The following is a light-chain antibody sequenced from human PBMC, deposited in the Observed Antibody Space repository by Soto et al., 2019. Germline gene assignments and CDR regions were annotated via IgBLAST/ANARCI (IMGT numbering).Light chain of an antibody. CDR2: DVT. CDR3: CSYVGSYTSYV. J-gene: IGLJ1*01. V-gene: IGLV2-11*01. CDR1: SSDVGIYNF. Sequence: QSALTQPRSVSGSPGQSVTISCTGTSSDVGIYNFVSWYQQHPVKAPKFMIYDVTKRPSGVPDRFSGSKSGNTASLTISGLQAEDEADYYCCSYVGSYTSYVFGTGTKLTVL.